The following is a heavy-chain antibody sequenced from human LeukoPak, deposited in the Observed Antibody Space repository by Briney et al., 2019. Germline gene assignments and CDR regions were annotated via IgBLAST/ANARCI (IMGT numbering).Heavy chain of an antibody. CDR3: AKDRSSGWYDAFDI. J-gene: IGHJ3*02. CDR1: GFTFSSYA. CDR2: ISGSGGST. Sequence: PGGSLRLSCAASGFTFSSYAMSWVRQAPGKGLEWVSSISGSGGSTYYSDSVKGRFTITRAKSKNKPYLQLNSLRAEDTDVYYCAKDRSSGWYDAFDIWGQGTMVIVSS. D-gene: IGHD6-19*01. V-gene: IGHV3-23*01.